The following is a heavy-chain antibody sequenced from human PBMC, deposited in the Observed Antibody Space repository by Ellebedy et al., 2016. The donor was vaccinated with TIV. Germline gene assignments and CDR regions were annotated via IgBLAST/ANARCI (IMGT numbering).Heavy chain of an antibody. D-gene: IGHD6-19*01. Sequence: GGSLRLSCAASGLTFSNYWMTWVRQAPGKGLEWVANIKQDGSEKYYVESVEGRFSISRDNAKNSVYLQMNSLRDEDTAVYYCARDQWLGRAYYFDSWGQGTLVTVSS. J-gene: IGHJ4*02. V-gene: IGHV3-7*01. CDR3: ARDQWLGRAYYFDS. CDR2: IKQDGSEK. CDR1: GLTFSNYW.